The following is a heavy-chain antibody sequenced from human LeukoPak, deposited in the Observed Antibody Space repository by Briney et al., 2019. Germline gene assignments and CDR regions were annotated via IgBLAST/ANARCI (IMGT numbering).Heavy chain of an antibody. V-gene: IGHV6-1*01. CDR1: GDSVSSNSAA. D-gene: IGHD2-2*01. Sequence: SQTLSLTCAISGDSVSSNSAAWNWIRQSPSRGLEWVGRTYYRSKWYNDYGVSVKSRITINPDTSKNQFSLQLNSVTPEDTAVYYCARAGIVVVPAAIPEYYFDYWGQGTLVTVSS. CDR3: ARAGIVVVPAAIPEYYFDY. J-gene: IGHJ4*02. CDR2: TYYRSKWYN.